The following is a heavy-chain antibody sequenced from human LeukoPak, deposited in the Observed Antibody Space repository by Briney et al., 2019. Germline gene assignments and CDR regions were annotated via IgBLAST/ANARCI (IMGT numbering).Heavy chain of an antibody. CDR3: ARDGYWGPFEP. J-gene: IGHJ5*02. D-gene: IGHD7-27*01. V-gene: IGHV4-34*01. Sequence: SETLSLTCAVYGGSFSGYYWSWIRQPPGKGLEWMGEINHSGSTNYNPSLKSRVTISVDTSNNQFSLKLSSVTAADTAVYYCARDGYWGPFEPWGQGTLVTVSS. CDR2: INHSGST. CDR1: GGSFSGYY.